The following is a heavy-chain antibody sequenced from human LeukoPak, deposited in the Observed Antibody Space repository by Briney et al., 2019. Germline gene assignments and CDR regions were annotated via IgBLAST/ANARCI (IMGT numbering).Heavy chain of an antibody. CDR2: ISYDGSNK. J-gene: IGHJ4*02. V-gene: IGHV3-30*04. CDR3: AREECSGGSCYGFDY. Sequence: GGSLRLSCAASGFTFSSYAMHWVRQAPGKGLEWGAVISYDGSNKYYADSVKGRFTTSRDNSKNTLYLQMNSLRAEDTAVYYCAREECSGGSCYGFDYWGQGTLVTVSS. D-gene: IGHD2-15*01. CDR1: GFTFSSYA.